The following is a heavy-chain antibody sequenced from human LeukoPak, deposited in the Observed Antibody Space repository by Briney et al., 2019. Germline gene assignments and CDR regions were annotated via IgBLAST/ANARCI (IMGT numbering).Heavy chain of an antibody. CDR3: ARHPPFTAMAYWYFDL. J-gene: IGHJ2*01. CDR2: IYYSGST. Sequence: SETLSLTCAVYGGSFSGYYWSWIRQPPGKGLEWIGYIYYSGSTNYNPSLKSRVTISVDTSKNQFSLKLSSVTAADTAVYYCARHPPFTAMAYWYFDLWGRGTLVTVSS. V-gene: IGHV4-59*08. D-gene: IGHD5-18*01. CDR1: GGSFSGYY.